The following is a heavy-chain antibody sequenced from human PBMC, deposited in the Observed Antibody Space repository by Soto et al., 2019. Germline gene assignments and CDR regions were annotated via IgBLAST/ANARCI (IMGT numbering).Heavy chain of an antibody. D-gene: IGHD3-10*01. Sequence: QVQLVESGGGVVQPGRSLRLSCAASGFTFRSYGMHWVRQAPGKGLEWVALMSFDGSNKYYADSVRGRFTISSDNSKSTLYLQKDILRPEDTAVYYCAKEFGWELQPSHPYYNSGMDVWGQGTTVSVSS. CDR3: AKEFGWELQPSHPYYNSGMDV. CDR1: GFTFRSYG. J-gene: IGHJ6*02. CDR2: MSFDGSNK. V-gene: IGHV3-30*18.